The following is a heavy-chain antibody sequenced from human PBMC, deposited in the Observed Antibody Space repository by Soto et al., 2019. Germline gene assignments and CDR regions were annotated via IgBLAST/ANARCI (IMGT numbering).Heavy chain of an antibody. D-gene: IGHD2-2*01. CDR2: IYHSGST. J-gene: IGHJ4*02. CDR3: AGAAIPDQYYFDY. CDR1: GGSISSSNW. V-gene: IGHV4-4*02. Sequence: QVQLQESGPGLVKPSGTLSLTCAVSGGSISSSNWWSWVRQPPGKGLEWIGEIYHSGSTNYNPSLMSRVTISVDKSKNQFSLKLSSVTAADTAVYYCAGAAIPDQYYFDYWGQGTLVTVSS.